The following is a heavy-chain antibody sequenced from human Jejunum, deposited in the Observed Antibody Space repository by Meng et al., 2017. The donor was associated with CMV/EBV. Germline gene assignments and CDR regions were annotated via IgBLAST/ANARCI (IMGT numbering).Heavy chain of an antibody. J-gene: IGHJ3*02. CDR2: ITSSSSHV. V-gene: IGHV3-21*01. CDR3: ARDFYDHSGYYYGAFDI. CDR1: FHTCS. D-gene: IGHD3-22*01. Sequence: FHTCSMTWVRQAPGKGLEWVSSITSSSSHVYYADSVKSRFTISRDNAKNSLFLQMNSLRAEDTAVYYCARDFYDHSGYYYGAFDIWGQGTTVTVSS.